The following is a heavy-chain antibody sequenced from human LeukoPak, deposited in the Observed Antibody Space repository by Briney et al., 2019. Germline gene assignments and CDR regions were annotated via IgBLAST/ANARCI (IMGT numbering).Heavy chain of an antibody. CDR3: AREINYYYYMDV. CDR2: ISDGGANT. V-gene: IGHV3-30*01. Sequence: GGSLRLSCSASGFIFSDYTFHWVRETPGNGLEWVAFISDGGANTYYANSVRGRFTVSRDNPKNTLYLQMTSLRAEDTAVYYCAREINYYYYMDVWGKGTTVAVS. CDR1: GFIFSDYT. J-gene: IGHJ6*03.